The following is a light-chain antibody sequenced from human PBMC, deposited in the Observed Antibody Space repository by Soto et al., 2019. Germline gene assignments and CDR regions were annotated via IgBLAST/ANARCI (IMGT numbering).Light chain of an antibody. CDR1: SSDVGGYNF. J-gene: IGLJ3*02. CDR3: SSDTSSNSVV. V-gene: IGLV2-14*01. CDR2: EVS. Sequence: QSGLTQPASVSGSPGQSITISCTGTSSDVGGYNFVSWFQQHPGKAPKLMIYEVSNRPSGVSNRFSGSKSGNTASLTISGLQAEDEADYYCSSDTSSNSVVFGGGTKLTVL.